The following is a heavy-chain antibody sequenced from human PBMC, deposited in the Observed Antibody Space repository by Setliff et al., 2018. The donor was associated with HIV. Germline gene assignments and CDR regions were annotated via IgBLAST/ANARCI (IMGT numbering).Heavy chain of an antibody. J-gene: IGHJ4*02. V-gene: IGHV4-4*07. CDR1: GASITSHN. Sequence: NPSETLSLTCSVSGASITSHNWSWIRQAAGKGLEWIGRIYTRGNTNYNPSLRSRVTMSVDTSKNQFYLNLRFVTAADTAMYYCARSTQIQLWPHDFDNWGQGALVTVSS. D-gene: IGHD2-21*01. CDR3: ARSTQIQLWPHDFDN. CDR2: IYTRGNT.